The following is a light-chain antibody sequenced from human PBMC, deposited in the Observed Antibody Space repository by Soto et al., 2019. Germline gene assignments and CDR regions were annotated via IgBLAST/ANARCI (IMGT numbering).Light chain of an antibody. CDR2: GAS. CDR3: QQYNNWPQT. V-gene: IGKV3D-15*01. CDR1: QSVTNS. J-gene: IGKJ1*01. Sequence: IVLAQSPGTLSLSPWERATLSCRASQSVTNSFLAWYQQKPGQAPRLLIYGASRRATGIPARFSGSGSGTEFTLTISSLQSEDFAVYYCQQYNNWPQTFGQGTKVDIK.